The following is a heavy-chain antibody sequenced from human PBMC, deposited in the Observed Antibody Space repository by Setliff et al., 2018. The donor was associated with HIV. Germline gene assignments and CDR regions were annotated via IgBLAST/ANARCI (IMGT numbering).Heavy chain of an antibody. Sequence: SETLSLTCAVYGGSFSGYYWSWIRQSPGKELEWIGGINHSGSTNYNPSLKSRVAISVDTSKNQFSLKVTSVTAADTALYSCARQFGSGYYFDYWGQATLVTVSS. V-gene: IGHV4-34*01. CDR2: INHSGST. D-gene: IGHD3-22*01. CDR3: ARQFGSGYYFDY. J-gene: IGHJ4*02. CDR1: GGSFSGYY.